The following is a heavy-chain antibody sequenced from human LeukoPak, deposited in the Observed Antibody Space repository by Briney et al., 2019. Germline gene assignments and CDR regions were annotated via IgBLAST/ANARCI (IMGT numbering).Heavy chain of an antibody. V-gene: IGHV1-69*05. Sequence: SVKVSCKTSGGTFNNSAISWVRPAPGQGLEWLGGIMPLFGTAGYAQKFQGSVTITKDESTRTVYLELTSLTSDDTAVYYCARDVHGDYGSGWFDPWGQGTLVSVSS. D-gene: IGHD4-17*01. CDR2: IMPLFGTA. CDR1: GGTFNNSA. J-gene: IGHJ5*02. CDR3: ARDVHGDYGSGWFDP.